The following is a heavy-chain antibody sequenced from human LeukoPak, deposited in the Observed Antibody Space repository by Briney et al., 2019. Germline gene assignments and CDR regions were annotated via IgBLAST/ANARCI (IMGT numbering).Heavy chain of an antibody. CDR3: TRAVDTAMFFDY. V-gene: IGHV3-49*04. CDR2: IRSKAYGGTT. D-gene: IGHD5-18*01. J-gene: IGHJ4*02. Sequence: GGSLRLSCTASGFTFGDYAMSWVRQAPGKGLEWVGFIRSKAYGGTTEYAASVKGRFTISRDDSKSIAYLQMNSLKTEDTAVYYCTRAVDTAMFFDYWGQGTLVTVSS. CDR1: GFTFGDYA.